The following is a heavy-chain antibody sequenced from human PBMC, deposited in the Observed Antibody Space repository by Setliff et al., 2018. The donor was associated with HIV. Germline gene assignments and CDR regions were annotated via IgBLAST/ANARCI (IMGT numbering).Heavy chain of an antibody. CDR3: ARVGAVGAMGDAFDI. Sequence: ASVKVSCKASGYTFTSYYLNWVRQAPGQGLEWMGWINPNSGDTNYAQKFQGRVTMTRDTSISTAYMELSRLRSDDTAVYYCARVGAVGAMGDAFDIWGQGTMVTVS. CDR1: GYTFTSYY. D-gene: IGHD1-26*01. V-gene: IGHV1-2*02. J-gene: IGHJ3*02. CDR2: INPNSGDT.